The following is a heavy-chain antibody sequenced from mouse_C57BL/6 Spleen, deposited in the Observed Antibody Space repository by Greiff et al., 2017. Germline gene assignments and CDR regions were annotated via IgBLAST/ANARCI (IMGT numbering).Heavy chain of an antibody. V-gene: IGHV2-6-1*01. J-gene: IGHJ4*01. CDR3: ARHEDYDGRGYAMDY. CDR1: GFSLTSYG. D-gene: IGHD2-4*01. Sequence: VQRVESGPGLVAPSQSLSITCTVSGFSLTSYGVHWVRQPPGKGLEWLVVIWSDGSTTYNSALKSRLSISKDNSKSQVFLKMNSLQTDDTAMYYCARHEDYDGRGYAMDYWGQGTSVTVSS. CDR2: IWSDGST.